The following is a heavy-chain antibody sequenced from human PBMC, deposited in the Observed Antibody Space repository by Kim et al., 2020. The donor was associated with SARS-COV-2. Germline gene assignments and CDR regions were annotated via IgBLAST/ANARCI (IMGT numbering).Heavy chain of an antibody. D-gene: IGHD3-10*01. CDR1: GGSISSSSYY. Sequence: SETLSLTCTVSGGSISSSSYYWGWIRQPPGKGLEWIGSIYYSGSTYYNPSLKCRVTISVDTSKNQFSLKLSSVTAADTAVYYCARQGDYYGSGSYFEVENWYFDLWGRGTLVTVSS. CDR2: IYYSGST. CDR3: ARQGDYYGSGSYFEVENWYFDL. J-gene: IGHJ2*01. V-gene: IGHV4-39*01.